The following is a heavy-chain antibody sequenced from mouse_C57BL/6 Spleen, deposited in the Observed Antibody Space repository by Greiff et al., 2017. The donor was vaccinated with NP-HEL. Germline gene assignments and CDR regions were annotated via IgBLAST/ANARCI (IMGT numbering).Heavy chain of an antibody. D-gene: IGHD1-1*01. CDR2: IYPGDGDT. Sequence: QVQLQQSGPELVKPGASVKISCKASGYAFSSSWMNWVKQRPGKGLEWIGRIYPGDGDTNYNGKFKGKATLTADKSSSTAYMQLSSLTSEDSAVYFCARAGSSYLHAMDYWGQGTSVTVSS. CDR1: GYAFSSSW. J-gene: IGHJ4*01. V-gene: IGHV1-82*01. CDR3: ARAGSSYLHAMDY.